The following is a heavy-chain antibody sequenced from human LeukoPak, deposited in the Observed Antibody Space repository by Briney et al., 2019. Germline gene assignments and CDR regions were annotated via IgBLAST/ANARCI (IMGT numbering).Heavy chain of an antibody. D-gene: IGHD3-22*01. J-gene: IGHJ6*03. CDR2: INFDGSST. CDR1: GFTFSSYW. Sequence: GGSLRLSCAGYGFTFSSYWMHWVRQAPGKGLVWVSRINFDGSSTSYADSVKGRFTISRDNTKNTLYLQMNSLRAEDTAVYYCAGGLNYHDISGYPEYYYYYYMDVWGKGTTVTVSS. V-gene: IGHV3-74*01. CDR3: AGGLNYHDISGYPEYYYYYYMDV.